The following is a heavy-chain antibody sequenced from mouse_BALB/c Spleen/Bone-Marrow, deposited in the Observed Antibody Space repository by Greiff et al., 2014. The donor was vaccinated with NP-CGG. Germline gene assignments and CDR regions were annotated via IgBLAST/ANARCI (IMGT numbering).Heavy chain of an antibody. J-gene: IGHJ3*01. D-gene: IGHD2-14*01. CDR3: AYYRYDEGGFAF. Sequence: DVKLVESGAELVKPGASVKLSCTASGFNIKDTYMHWVKQRPEQGLEWIVGIDPANGNTKYDPTFQGKATITAGTSSNTAYLQLSSLTSEDTAVYYCAYYRYDEGGFAFWGQGTLVTVSA. V-gene: IGHV14-3*02. CDR1: GFNIKDTY. CDR2: IDPANGNT.